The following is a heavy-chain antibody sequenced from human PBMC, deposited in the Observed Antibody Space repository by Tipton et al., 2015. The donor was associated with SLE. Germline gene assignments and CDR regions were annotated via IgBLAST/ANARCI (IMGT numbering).Heavy chain of an antibody. CDR3: ARGDTGTGWFDP. J-gene: IGHJ5*02. V-gene: IGHV4-38-2*02. Sequence: TLSLTCTVSGYSTSSGYYWGWIRQPPGRGLECIGNIYHSGSTYYNPSPKSRVTISVDTSKNQFSLRLSSVTAADTAVYYCARGDTGTGWFDPWGQGILVTVSS. CDR2: IYHSGST. CDR1: GYSTSSGYY. D-gene: IGHD4-11*01.